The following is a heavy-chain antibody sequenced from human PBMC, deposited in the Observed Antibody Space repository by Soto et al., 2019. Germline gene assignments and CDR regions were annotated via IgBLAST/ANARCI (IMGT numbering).Heavy chain of an antibody. CDR1: GYSFTSNA. Sequence: GESLKISCKVSGYSFTSNAIAWVRQVPGKGLEWMGLIYPGDADIRYSPSFEGRATISADKSISTAYLQLGSLKASDSAMYYCARSQALDYWGQGTLVTVSS. CDR2: IYPGDADI. J-gene: IGHJ4*02. V-gene: IGHV5-51*01. CDR3: ARSQALDY.